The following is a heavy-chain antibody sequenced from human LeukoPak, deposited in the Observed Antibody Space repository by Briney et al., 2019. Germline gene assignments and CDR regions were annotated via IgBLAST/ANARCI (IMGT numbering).Heavy chain of an antibody. Sequence: PGRSLRLSCAASGFTFSSHGMHWVRQAPGKGLEWVALMSYDGTNKVYADSVKGRFTISRDNSKNTLYLEMNNLSAEDTAVYYCAKRGYCSGGRCYSFHFDYWGQGTLVTVSS. CDR3: AKRGYCSGGRCYSFHFDY. J-gene: IGHJ4*02. CDR2: MSYDGTNK. CDR1: GFTFSSHG. D-gene: IGHD2-15*01. V-gene: IGHV3-30*18.